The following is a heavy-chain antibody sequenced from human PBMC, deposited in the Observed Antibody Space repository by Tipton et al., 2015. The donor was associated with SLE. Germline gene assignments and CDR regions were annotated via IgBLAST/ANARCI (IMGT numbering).Heavy chain of an antibody. CDR3: AKGRTGDEDYFDY. Sequence: SLRLSCAASGFTFSSYAMSWVRQAPGKGLEWVSVIYSGGSSTYYADSVKGRFTTSRDNSKNTLYLQMNSLRAEDTAVYYCAKGRTGDEDYFDYWGQGTLVTVSS. CDR1: GFTFSSYA. CDR2: IYSGGSST. V-gene: IGHV3-23*03. J-gene: IGHJ4*02. D-gene: IGHD7-27*01.